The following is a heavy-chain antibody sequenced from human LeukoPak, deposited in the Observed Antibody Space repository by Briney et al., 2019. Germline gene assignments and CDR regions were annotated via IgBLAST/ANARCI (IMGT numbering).Heavy chain of an antibody. CDR3: AKDIVVVPAAIGAFDI. D-gene: IGHD2-2*01. V-gene: IGHV3-23*01. CDR2: ISGSGGST. J-gene: IGHJ3*02. Sequence: GGSLRLSCAASGSTFSSYAMSWVRQAPGKGMEWVSGISGSGGSTFYADSVKGRFTISRDNSKNTLYLQMNSLRAEDTAVYYCAKDIVVVPAAIGAFDIWGQGTMVTVSS. CDR1: GSTFSSYA.